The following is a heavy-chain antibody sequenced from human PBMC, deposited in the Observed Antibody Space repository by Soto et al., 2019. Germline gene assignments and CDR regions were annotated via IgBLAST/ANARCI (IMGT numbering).Heavy chain of an antibody. Sequence: EVQLLESGGGLVQPGGSLRLSCSGSGFTFRAYTMAWVRQAPGKGLEWVSGIDGRDGTYYADSVKGRFNISRDSSRNTLFLQMIGLRADDTAVYYCANTGPVTAWIRFDYWGQGALVTVS. D-gene: IGHD2-21*02. CDR1: GFTFRAYT. CDR2: IDGRDGT. V-gene: IGHV3-23*01. CDR3: ANTGPVTAWIRFDY. J-gene: IGHJ4*02.